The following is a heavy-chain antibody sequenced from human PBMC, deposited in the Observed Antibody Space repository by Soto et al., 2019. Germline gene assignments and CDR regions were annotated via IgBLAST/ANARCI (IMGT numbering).Heavy chain of an antibody. CDR2: IIPIFGTE. Sequence: GASVKVSCKASRGTYSSYAISWVRQAPGQGLEWMGGIIPIFGTENYAQKIQGRVTITAHKSTSTAYMQLTSLRSEDTAVYYCARNQVVPGVIISMEYGMDVWGQGTTVTVSS. D-gene: IGHD3-10*01. CDR3: ARNQVVPGVIISMEYGMDV. CDR1: RGTYSSYA. J-gene: IGHJ6*02. V-gene: IGHV1-69*06.